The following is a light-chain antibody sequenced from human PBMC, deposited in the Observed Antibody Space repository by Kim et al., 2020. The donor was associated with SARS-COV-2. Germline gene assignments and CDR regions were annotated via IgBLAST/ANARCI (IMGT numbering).Light chain of an antibody. J-gene: IGKJ2*01. CDR1: QIVNGN. CDR2: GAS. Sequence: ETVMTQSPATLSVSPGESATLSCRASQIVNGNLAWYQQKPGQAPRLLIYGASTRATGIPDRFSGGGSGTEFTLTISSLQSDDFAIYYCHQYNSWPPYTFGQGTTLEI. CDR3: HQYNSWPPYT. V-gene: IGKV3-15*01.